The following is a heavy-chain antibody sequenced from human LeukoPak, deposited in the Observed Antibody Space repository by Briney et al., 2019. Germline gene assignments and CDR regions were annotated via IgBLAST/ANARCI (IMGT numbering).Heavy chain of an antibody. CDR2: ISYDGSNK. CDR3: AREPSSGSTYFDY. J-gene: IGHJ4*02. D-gene: IGHD6-19*01. V-gene: IGHV3-30-3*01. Sequence: GGSLRLSCAASGFTFSSYAMHWVRQAPGKGLEWVAVISYDGSNKYYADSVKGRFTISGDNSKNTLYLQMNSLRAEDTAVYYYAREPSSGSTYFDYWGQGTLVTVSS. CDR1: GFTFSSYA.